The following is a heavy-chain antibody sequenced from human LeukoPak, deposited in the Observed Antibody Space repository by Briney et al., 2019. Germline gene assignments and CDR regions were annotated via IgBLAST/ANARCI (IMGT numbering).Heavy chain of an antibody. D-gene: IGHD3-22*01. CDR1: GFTFSTYT. J-gene: IGHJ4*02. Sequence: PGGSLRLSCAASGFTFSTYTMNWVRQAPGKGLEWVSAISGSGGSTYYADSVKGRFTISRDNSKNTLYLQMNSLRAEDTAVYYCAKDYDSSGYYQPSPFDYWGQGTLVTVSS. CDR2: ISGSGGST. CDR3: AKDYDSSGYYQPSPFDY. V-gene: IGHV3-23*01.